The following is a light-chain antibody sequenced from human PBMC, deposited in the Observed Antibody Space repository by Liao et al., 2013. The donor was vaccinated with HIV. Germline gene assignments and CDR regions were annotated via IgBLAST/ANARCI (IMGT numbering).Light chain of an antibody. CDR2: QDS. V-gene: IGLV3-1*01. CDR1: KLGDKY. J-gene: IGLJ2*01. Sequence: SYELTQPPSVSVSPGQTASITCSGDKLGDKYACWYQQKPGQSPVLVIYQDSKRPSGIPERFSGSSSGTTVTLTISGVQAEDEADYYCQSADSSDTFVIFGGGTKLTVL. CDR3: QSADSSDTFVI.